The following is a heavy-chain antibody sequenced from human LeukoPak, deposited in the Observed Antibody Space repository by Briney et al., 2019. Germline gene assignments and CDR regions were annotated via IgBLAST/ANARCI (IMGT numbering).Heavy chain of an antibody. D-gene: IGHD2-2*01. CDR2: ISAYNGIT. Sequence: ASVKVSCKASGYTFTSYGISWVRQAPGQGLEWMGWISAYNGITNYAQKLQGRVTMTTDTSTSTAYMELRSLRSDDTAVYYCARVWASRCTSNNCFGPYFYYYAMDVWGQGTTVTVSS. CDR3: ARVWASRCTSNNCFGPYFYYYAMDV. J-gene: IGHJ6*02. CDR1: GYTFTSYG. V-gene: IGHV1-18*01.